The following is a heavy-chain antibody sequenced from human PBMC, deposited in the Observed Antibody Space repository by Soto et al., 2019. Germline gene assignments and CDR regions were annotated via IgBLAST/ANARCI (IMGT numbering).Heavy chain of an antibody. CDR1: GFSLSTSGVG. Sequence: QITLKESGPTLVKPTQTLTLTCTFSGFSLSTSGVGVGWIRQPPGKALEWLALIYWDDDKRYSPSLNSRLTITKDTSKNQVDLTMTNMDPMDTATYYCAHLGTGIDAFDIWGQGTMVTVSS. V-gene: IGHV2-5*02. D-gene: IGHD3-9*01. J-gene: IGHJ3*02. CDR2: IYWDDDK. CDR3: AHLGTGIDAFDI.